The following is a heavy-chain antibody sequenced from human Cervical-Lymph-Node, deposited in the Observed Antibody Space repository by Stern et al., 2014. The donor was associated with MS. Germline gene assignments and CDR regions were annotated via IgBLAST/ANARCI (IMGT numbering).Heavy chain of an antibody. V-gene: IGHV3-30*18. Sequence: VQLVESGGGVVQPGRSLRLSCAASGFTFSSYGMHWVRQAPGKGLEWVAVISYDGRNKYYADSVKGRFTISRDNSKNTLYLQMNSLRAEDTAVYYCAKEAPHFDYWGQGTLVTVSS. CDR1: GFTFSSYG. CDR2: ISYDGRNK. J-gene: IGHJ4*02. CDR3: AKEAPHFDY.